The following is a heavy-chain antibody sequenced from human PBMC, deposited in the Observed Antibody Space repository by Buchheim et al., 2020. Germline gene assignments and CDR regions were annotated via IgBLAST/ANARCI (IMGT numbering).Heavy chain of an antibody. CDR1: GYTFSNYA. CDR3: AKDGYSSGWGFDY. J-gene: IGHJ4*02. Sequence: EVQLLESGGGLVQPGGSVRLSCVGSGYTFSNYAMSWVRQAPGKGLEWVSAISSGAGGINYADSVKGRFTISRDNSRTTLYIQMNSLTAEDTAIYYCAKDGYSSGWGFDYWGQGTL. CDR2: ISSGAGGI. V-gene: IGHV3-23*01. D-gene: IGHD6-19*01.